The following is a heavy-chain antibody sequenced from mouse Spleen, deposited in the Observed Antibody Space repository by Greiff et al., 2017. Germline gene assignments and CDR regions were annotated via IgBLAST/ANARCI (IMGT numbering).Heavy chain of an antibody. J-gene: IGHJ2*01. Sequence: QVQLQQPGAELVRPGSSVKLSCKASGYTFTSYWMHWVKQRPIQGLEWIGNIDPSDSETHYNQKFKDKATLTVDKSSSTAYMQLSSLTSEDSAVYYCAREGVTTAVEFPFDYWGQGTTLTVSS. D-gene: IGHD1-1*01. V-gene: IGHV1-52*01. CDR1: GYTFTSYW. CDR3: AREGVTTAVEFPFDY. CDR2: IDPSDSET.